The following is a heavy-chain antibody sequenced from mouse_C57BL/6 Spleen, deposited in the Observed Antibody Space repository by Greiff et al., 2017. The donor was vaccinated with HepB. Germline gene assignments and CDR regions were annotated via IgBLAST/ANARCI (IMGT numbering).Heavy chain of an antibody. CDR3: ARWDYYGSSFDY. CDR1: GYTFTSYW. J-gene: IGHJ2*01. V-gene: IGHV1-55*01. D-gene: IGHD1-1*01. Sequence: VKLQQPGAELVKPGASVKMSCKASGYTFTSYWITWVKQRPGQGLEWIGDIYPGSGSTNYNEKFKSKATLTVDTSSSTAYMQLSSLTSEDSAVYYCARWDYYGSSFDYWGQGTTLTVSS. CDR2: IYPGSGST.